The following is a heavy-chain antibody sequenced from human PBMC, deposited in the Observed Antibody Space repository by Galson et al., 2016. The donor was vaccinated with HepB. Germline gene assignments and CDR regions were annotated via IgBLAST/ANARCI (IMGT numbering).Heavy chain of an antibody. CDR3: ARDFEEHCSGGSCYSQSFDP. J-gene: IGHJ5*02. V-gene: IGHV1-18*01. CDR1: GYTFSSYG. Sequence: SVKVSCKASGYTFSSYGISWVRQAPGQGLEWMGWISTFTGNTNYAQKFQGRISMTTDTSTSTVYMELRSLRSDDTAVYYCARDFEEHCSGGSCYSQSFDPWGQGTLVTVSS. CDR2: ISTFTGNT. D-gene: IGHD2-15*01.